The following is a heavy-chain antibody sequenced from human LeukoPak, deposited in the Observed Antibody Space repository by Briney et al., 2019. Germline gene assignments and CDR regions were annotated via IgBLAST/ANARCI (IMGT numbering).Heavy chain of an antibody. V-gene: IGHV4-59*01. Sequence: SETLSLTCTVSGGSISTYYWNWIRQPPGKGLEWIGYIYYSGSTNYNPSLQSRVTISVDTSKNQFSLKLTSVTPADMAVYYCARVGGYSYGHFDYWGQGTLVTVSS. CDR3: ARVGGYSYGHFDY. D-gene: IGHD5-18*01. CDR2: IYYSGST. CDR1: GGSISTYY. J-gene: IGHJ4*02.